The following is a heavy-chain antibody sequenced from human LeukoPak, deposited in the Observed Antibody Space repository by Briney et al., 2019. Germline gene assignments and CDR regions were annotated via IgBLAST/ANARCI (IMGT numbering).Heavy chain of an antibody. CDR3: ARVTTIFGVVYYYYYMDV. CDR2: IYTSGST. J-gene: IGHJ6*03. D-gene: IGHD3-3*01. Sequence: PSETLSLTCTVSGGSISSGSYYWSWIRQPAGKGLEWIGRIYTSGSTNYNPSLKSRVTISVDTSKNQISLKLSSVTAADTAVYYCARVTTIFGVVYYYYYMDVWGKGTTVTVSS. V-gene: IGHV4-61*02. CDR1: GGSISSGSYY.